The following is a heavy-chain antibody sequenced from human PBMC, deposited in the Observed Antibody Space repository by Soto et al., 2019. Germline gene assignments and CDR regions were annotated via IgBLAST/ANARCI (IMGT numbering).Heavy chain of an antibody. Sequence: QEQLVQSGAEVKKPGASVKVSCKSSGFILNNYYIHWVRQAPGEGLEWMGIINPSGDSPTPAPKFQGRVTMTRDTSTTTAYMQLSSLRSEDTAVYYCARGGRFLASTMGMTMEVWGQGTTLTFAS. CDR1: GFILNNYY. CDR2: INPSGDSP. V-gene: IGHV1-46*02. J-gene: IGHJ6*01. D-gene: IGHD3-3*01. CDR3: ARGGRFLASTMGMTMEV.